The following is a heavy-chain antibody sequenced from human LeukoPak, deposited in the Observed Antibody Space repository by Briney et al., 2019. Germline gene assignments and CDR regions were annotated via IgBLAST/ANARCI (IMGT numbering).Heavy chain of an antibody. Sequence: GGSLRLSCAASGFTFSSYAMSWVRQAPGKGLEWVSAISGSGGSTYYADSVKGRFTISRDNSKNTLYLQMNSLRAEDTAVYYCAKAAGKYYYGSGSHMDVWGKGTTVTVSS. V-gene: IGHV3-23*01. D-gene: IGHD3-10*01. CDR1: GFTFSSYA. J-gene: IGHJ6*04. CDR3: AKAAGKYYYGSGSHMDV. CDR2: ISGSGGST.